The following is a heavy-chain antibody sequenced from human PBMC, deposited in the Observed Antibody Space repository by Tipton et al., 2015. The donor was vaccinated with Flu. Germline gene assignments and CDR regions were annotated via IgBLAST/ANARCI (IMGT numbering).Heavy chain of an antibody. CDR2: INSDGRST. CDR1: GFTFSNYW. J-gene: IGHJ3*01. Sequence: SLRLSCAASGFTFSNYWMHWVRQAPGKGLVWVSRINSDGRSTIYADSVRGRLSISRDNAKNTLYLQINSLRVEDTAVYYCAREGPGCPSTSGCPSLRISGMTWGQGTMVTVSS. CDR3: AREGPGCPSTSGCPSLRISGMT. D-gene: IGHD2-2*01. V-gene: IGHV3-74*01.